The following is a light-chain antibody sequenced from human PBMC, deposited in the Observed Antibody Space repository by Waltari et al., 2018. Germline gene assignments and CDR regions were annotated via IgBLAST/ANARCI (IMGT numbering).Light chain of an antibody. CDR3: QQRFNWPPLT. Sequence: EIVLTQSPDILSLSPGATATLSCRARPSVSNYLAWYQQKLGQAPRLLIYYASPRAPGIPARFSGSGSGTDFTLTISGLEPEDFAVYFCQQRFNWPPLTFGGGTKVEIK. J-gene: IGKJ4*01. CDR2: YAS. V-gene: IGKV3-11*01. CDR1: PSVSNY.